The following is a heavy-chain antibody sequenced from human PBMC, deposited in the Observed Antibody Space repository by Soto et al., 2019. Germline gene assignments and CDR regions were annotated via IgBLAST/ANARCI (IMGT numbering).Heavy chain of an antibody. D-gene: IGHD1-1*01. CDR1: GGSFSGYY. J-gene: IGHJ3*02. V-gene: IGHV4-34*01. CDR3: ARVRLRAFDI. Sequence: QVQLQQWGAGLLKPSETLSLTCAVAGGSFSGYYWRWIRQPTGKGLEWIGEINHSGSTNYNPSLKSRVTISVDTSKDQFALKLRSVTAADTAVYYCARVRLRAFDIWGQGTMVTVSS. CDR2: INHSGST.